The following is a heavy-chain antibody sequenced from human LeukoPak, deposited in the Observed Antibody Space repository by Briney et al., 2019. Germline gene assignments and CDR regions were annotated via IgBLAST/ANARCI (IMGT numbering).Heavy chain of an antibody. Sequence: GGSLRLSCAASGFTFSSHAMYWVRQAPGKGLEWVAVISYDGSNKYYADSVKGRFTISRDNFKNTLYLQVNSLRAEDTAVYYCARDNWHGSYYFDYWGQGTLVTVSS. CDR2: ISYDGSNK. J-gene: IGHJ4*02. V-gene: IGHV3-30-3*01. CDR1: GFTFSSHA. CDR3: ARDNWHGSYYFDY. D-gene: IGHD1-26*01.